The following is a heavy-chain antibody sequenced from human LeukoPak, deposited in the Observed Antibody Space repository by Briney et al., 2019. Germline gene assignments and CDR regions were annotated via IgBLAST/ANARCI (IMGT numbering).Heavy chain of an antibody. J-gene: IGHJ4*02. CDR2: INPNSGST. Sequence: ASVKVSCKASGYTFTGYYMHWVRQAPGQGLEWMGWINPNSGSTNYAQKFQGRVTMTRDTSISTAYMELSRLRSDDTAVYYWARDFFPVARGYYFDYWGQGTLVTVSS. V-gene: IGHV1-2*02. D-gene: IGHD4-23*01. CDR1: GYTFTGYY. CDR3: ARDFFPVARGYYFDY.